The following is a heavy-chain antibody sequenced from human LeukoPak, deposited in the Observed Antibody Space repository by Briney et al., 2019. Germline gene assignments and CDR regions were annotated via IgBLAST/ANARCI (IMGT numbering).Heavy chain of an antibody. V-gene: IGHV1-18*01. CDR3: ARRGPVGGGWGFDY. J-gene: IGHJ4*02. D-gene: IGHD6-19*01. Sequence: ASVKVSCKAFGYTFASYGISWVRQAPGQGLEWMGWISGYYGNTDSAQNLQGRVTMTRDTSTSTAYMELRSLTSDDTAVYYCARRGPVGGGWGFDYWGQGTLVTVSS. CDR1: GYTFASYG. CDR2: ISGYYGNT.